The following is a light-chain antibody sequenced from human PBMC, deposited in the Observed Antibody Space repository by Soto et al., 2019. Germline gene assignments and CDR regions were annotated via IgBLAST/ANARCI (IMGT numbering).Light chain of an antibody. CDR1: QSVTYN. CDR3: QQYKNWPPLT. CDR2: GAF. V-gene: IGKV3-15*01. Sequence: EIVITQSPATLSVSPGETATLPCRASQSVTYNLAWYQQKPGQGPRLLIYGAFTRATGIPARFSGSGSGTEFTLPISSLQSEDFAVYYCQQYKNWPPLTVGGGTKVEIK. J-gene: IGKJ4*01.